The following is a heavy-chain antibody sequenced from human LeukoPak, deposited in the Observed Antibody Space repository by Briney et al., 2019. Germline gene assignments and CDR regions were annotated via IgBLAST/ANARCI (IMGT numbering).Heavy chain of an antibody. D-gene: IGHD6-6*01. V-gene: IGHV1-18*01. CDR2: ISAYNGNT. CDR1: GGTFSSYA. Sequence: GASVKVSCXASGGTFSSYAISWVRQAHGQGLEWMGWISAYNGNTNYAQKLQGRVTMTTDTSTTTVYMELRSLRSDDTAVYYCARDRVSYSSSSGIDSWGQGTPVTVSS. CDR3: ARDRVSYSSSSGIDS. J-gene: IGHJ4*02.